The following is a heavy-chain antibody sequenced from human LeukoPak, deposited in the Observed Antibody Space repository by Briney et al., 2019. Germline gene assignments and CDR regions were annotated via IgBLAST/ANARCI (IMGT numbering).Heavy chain of an antibody. J-gene: IGHJ4*02. CDR2: INPNNGGT. Sequence: ASGKVSCKASGYTFTSYYIQWVRQAPGQGLEWMGWINPNNGGTKYAQKFQGRVTMTRDTSISTAYMELSRLRSDDTAVYYCARDRYTGYNDFDHWGQGSLVTVSS. V-gene: IGHV1-2*02. D-gene: IGHD5-12*01. CDR1: GYTFTSYY. CDR3: ARDRYTGYNDFDH.